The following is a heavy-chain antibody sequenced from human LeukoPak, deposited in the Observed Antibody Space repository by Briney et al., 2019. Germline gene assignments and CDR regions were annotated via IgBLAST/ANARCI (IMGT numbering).Heavy chain of an antibody. CDR2: IYYSGST. CDR3: ARGGYSGYDFDY. Sequence: SETLSLTCTVSGGSISSYYWSWIRQPPGKGLEWIGYIYYSGSTNYNPSLKSRVTISVDTSKNQFSLKLSSVTAAATAVYYCARGGYSGYDFDYWGQGTLVTVSS. V-gene: IGHV4-59*01. D-gene: IGHD5-12*01. J-gene: IGHJ4*02. CDR1: GGSISSYY.